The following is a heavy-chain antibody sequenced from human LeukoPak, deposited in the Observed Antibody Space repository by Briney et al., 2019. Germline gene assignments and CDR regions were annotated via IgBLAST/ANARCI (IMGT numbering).Heavy chain of an antibody. CDR3: ARGQIGVTGLNC. CDR2: IFSGGDT. Sequence: GGSLRLSCAAAGFTVTNNYIHWVRQAPGKGLEWVSIIFSGGDTYYIDSVKGRFTISRGNSKNTIYLQMNTLRVEDTALYYCARGQIGVTGLNCWGQGTLVTVSS. V-gene: IGHV3-53*01. J-gene: IGHJ4*02. CDR1: GFTVTNNY. D-gene: IGHD1-20*01.